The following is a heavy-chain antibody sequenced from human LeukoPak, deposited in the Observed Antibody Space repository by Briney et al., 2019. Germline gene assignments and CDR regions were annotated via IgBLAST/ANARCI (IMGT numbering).Heavy chain of an antibody. D-gene: IGHD3-22*01. Sequence: GGSLRLSCAASGFTFDDYAMHWVRQAPGKGLEWVSGISWNSGSIGYADSVKGRFTISRDNAKNSLYLQMNSLRAEDTALYYCAKDSSDYYDSSGYYYESWGQGTLVTVSS. CDR3: AKDSSDYYDSSGYYYES. CDR1: GFTFDDYA. CDR2: ISWNSGSI. V-gene: IGHV3-9*01. J-gene: IGHJ4*02.